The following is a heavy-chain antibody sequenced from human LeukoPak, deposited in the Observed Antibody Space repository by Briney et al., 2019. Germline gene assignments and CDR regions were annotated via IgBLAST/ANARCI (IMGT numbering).Heavy chain of an antibody. V-gene: IGHV4-59*01. CDR1: GGSISDYC. J-gene: IGHJ3*02. Sequence: SETLSLTCTVSGGSISDYCWSWIRQPPGKGLEWIGYISYSGSTNYHPSLKKRVTMSIDTSKSQFSLRLRSVTAADTAVYYCATERADDYWSAYDNDAFDIWGQGTVVTVSS. CDR3: ATERADDYWSAYDNDAFDI. CDR2: ISYSGST. D-gene: IGHD3-3*01.